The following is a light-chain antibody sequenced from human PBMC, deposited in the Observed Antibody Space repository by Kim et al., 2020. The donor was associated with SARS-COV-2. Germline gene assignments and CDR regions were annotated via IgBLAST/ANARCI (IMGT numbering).Light chain of an antibody. J-gene: IGKJ2*01. CDR1: QSISSW. CDR2: KAS. CDR3: QQYTDLET. Sequence: DIQMTQSPSALSASVGDRVTITCRASQSISSWLAWYQQKPGKAPKLLIYKASSLESGVPPRFSGSGSGTEFTLTISSLQPDDSATYYCQQYTDLETFGQGTKLEI. V-gene: IGKV1-5*03.